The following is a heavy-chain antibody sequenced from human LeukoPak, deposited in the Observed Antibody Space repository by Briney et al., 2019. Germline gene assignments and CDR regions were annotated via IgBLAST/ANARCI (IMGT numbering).Heavy chain of an antibody. Sequence: SETLSLTCTVSGGSISSYYWSWIRQPPGKGLEWIGFIFYSGTTNYNPSLKSRVTISVDTSKNQFSLKLSSVTAADTAVYYCARVLGSSGWYLKFDYWGQGTLVTVSS. D-gene: IGHD6-19*01. J-gene: IGHJ4*02. CDR3: ARVLGSSGWYLKFDY. CDR2: IFYSGTT. V-gene: IGHV4-59*12. CDR1: GGSISSYY.